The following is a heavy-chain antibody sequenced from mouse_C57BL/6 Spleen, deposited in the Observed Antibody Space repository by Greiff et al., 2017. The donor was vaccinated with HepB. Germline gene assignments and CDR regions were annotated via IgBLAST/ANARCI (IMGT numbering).Heavy chain of an antibody. CDR2: IDPSDSYT. V-gene: IGHV1-50*01. CDR1: GYTFTSYW. D-gene: IGHD2-5*01. CDR3: YSNYDY. Sequence: VKLQQPGAELVKPGASVKLSCKASGYTFTSYWMQWVKQRPGQGLEWIGEIDPSDSYTNYNQKFKGKATLTVDTSSSTAYMQLSSLTSEDSAVYYCYSNYDYWGQGTTLTVSS. J-gene: IGHJ2*01.